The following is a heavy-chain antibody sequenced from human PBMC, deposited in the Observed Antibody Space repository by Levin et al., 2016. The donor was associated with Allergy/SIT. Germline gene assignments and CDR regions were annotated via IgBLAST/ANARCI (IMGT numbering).Heavy chain of an antibody. D-gene: IGHD5-12*01. V-gene: IGHV3-23*01. Sequence: WIRQPPGKGLEWVSSISDSGGSTYYADSVKGRFTISRDNSKNTLYLQMNSLRAEDTAVYYCARDGGYGRLDYWGQGTLVTVSS. CDR2: ISDSGGST. J-gene: IGHJ4*02. CDR3: ARDGGYGRLDY.